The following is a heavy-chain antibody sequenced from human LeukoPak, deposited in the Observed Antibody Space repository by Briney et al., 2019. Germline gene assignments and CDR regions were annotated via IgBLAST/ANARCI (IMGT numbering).Heavy chain of an antibody. V-gene: IGHV3-11*04. CDR2: ISSSGSTI. D-gene: IGHD3-10*02. J-gene: IGHJ5*02. CDR1: GFTFSDYY. Sequence: GGSLRLSCAASGFTFSDYYMSWIRQAPGKGLEWVSYISSSGSTIYYADSVKGRFTISRDNAKNSLYLQMNSLRAEDTAVYYCARHLANVRWGVNPRWFDPWGQGTLVTVSS. CDR3: ARHLANVRWGVNPRWFDP.